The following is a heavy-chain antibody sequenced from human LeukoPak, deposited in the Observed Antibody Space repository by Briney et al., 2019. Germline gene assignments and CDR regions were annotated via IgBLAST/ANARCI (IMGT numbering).Heavy chain of an antibody. CDR2: ISSSSTI. Sequence: GGSLRLSCAASGFTFSSYSMNWVRQAPGKGLEWVSYISSSSTIYYADSVKGRFTISRDNAKNSLYLQMNSLRAEDTAVYYCARDRIAARFDYWGQGTLVTVSS. CDR3: ARDRIAARFDY. V-gene: IGHV3-48*04. CDR1: GFTFSSYS. J-gene: IGHJ4*02. D-gene: IGHD6-6*01.